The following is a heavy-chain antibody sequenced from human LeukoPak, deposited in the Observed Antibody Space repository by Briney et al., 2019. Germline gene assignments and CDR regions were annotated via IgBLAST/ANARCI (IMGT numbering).Heavy chain of an antibody. CDR2: ISAYNGNT. V-gene: IGHV1-18*01. CDR3: ARGLELNRDGAFDI. CDR1: GYTFTSYG. D-gene: IGHD1-7*01. J-gene: IGHJ3*02. Sequence: ASVKVSCKASGYTFTSYGISWVRQAPGQGLEWMGWISAYNGNTNYAQKFQGRVTITADESTSTAYMELSSLRSEDTAVYYCARGLELNRDGAFDIWGQGTMVTVSS.